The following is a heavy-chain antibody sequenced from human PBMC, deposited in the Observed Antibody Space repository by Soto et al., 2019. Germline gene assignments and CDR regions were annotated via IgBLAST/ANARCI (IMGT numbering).Heavy chain of an antibody. CDR1: GGSITTVGNY. D-gene: IGHD1-26*01. J-gene: IGHJ3*02. Sequence: QVQLQESGPGLVQPSQTLSLACTVSGGSITTVGNYWSWIRQFPGKGLEWIGHISYSGSTNSNPSRRRRLSMSVDTSKNQFSLELSSVTAADTAVYYCARLLGSGNYLGIFDAFDIWGQGTVVTVSS. CDR3: ARLLGSGNYLGIFDAFDI. V-gene: IGHV4-31*03. CDR2: ISYSGST.